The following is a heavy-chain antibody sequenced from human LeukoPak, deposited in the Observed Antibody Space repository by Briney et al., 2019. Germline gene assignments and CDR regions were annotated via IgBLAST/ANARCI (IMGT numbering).Heavy chain of an antibody. CDR1: GFTFSGYA. CDR2: INSGGSAI. CDR3: ARGGSYVHY. J-gene: IGHJ4*02. V-gene: IGHV3-48*03. D-gene: IGHD1-26*01. Sequence: PGGSLRLSCAASGFTFSGYAMSWARQAPGKGLEWVSYINSGGSAIYYADSVKGRFTISRDNAKNSLYLQMNSLRADDTAVYYCARGGSYVHYWGQGTLVTVSS.